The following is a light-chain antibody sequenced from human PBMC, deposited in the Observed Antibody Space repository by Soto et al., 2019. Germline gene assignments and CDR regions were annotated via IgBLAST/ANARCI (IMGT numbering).Light chain of an antibody. V-gene: IGKV1-39*01. Sequence: DIQMTESPSFLSASVGDRVTITCRASQTISSYLNWYQQKPGKAPKVLMYAASSLQSGVPSRFSGSGSGTELTLTTSGLQPEDFATYYCQQGSSSPLTFGVGTKVEI. CDR1: QTISSY. CDR3: QQGSSSPLT. CDR2: AAS. J-gene: IGKJ4*01.